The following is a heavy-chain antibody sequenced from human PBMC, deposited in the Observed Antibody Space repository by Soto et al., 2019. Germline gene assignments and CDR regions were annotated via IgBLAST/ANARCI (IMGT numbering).Heavy chain of an antibody. V-gene: IGHV1-18*01. CDR2: ISGYIGNT. CDR1: GYTFSNYG. J-gene: IGHJ6*02. CDR3: SRFIMVGGWFDPNYYPGMDV. Sequence: QVQLVQSGAEVKKPGASVTVSCKTSGYTFSNYGINWVRQAPGQGLEWMGWISGYIGNTNYAQTVQGRVTMTTDTSTGTVYMELRSLKSDDTAIYYCSRFIMVGGWFDPNYYPGMDVWGQGTTVTVSS. D-gene: IGHD6-19*01.